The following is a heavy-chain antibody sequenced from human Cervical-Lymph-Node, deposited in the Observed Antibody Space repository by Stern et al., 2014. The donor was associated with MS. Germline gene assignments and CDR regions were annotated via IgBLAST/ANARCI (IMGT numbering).Heavy chain of an antibody. Sequence: QDQLVESGPEVKKPGASVMVSCKTSGYTFTNYYIHWVRQAPGQGLEWMGIINPNDRVTASAQKFQGRLTMTRDTSTTTVYMRLITLTSEDTAMYYCTRAVGGVGREWGQGTLVVVSS. V-gene: IGHV1-46*01. D-gene: IGHD3-16*01. CDR2: INPNDRVT. J-gene: IGHJ4*02. CDR3: TRAVGGVGRE. CDR1: GYTFTNYY.